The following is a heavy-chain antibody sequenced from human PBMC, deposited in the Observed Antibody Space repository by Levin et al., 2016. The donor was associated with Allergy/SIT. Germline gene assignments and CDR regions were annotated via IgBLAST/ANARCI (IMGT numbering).Heavy chain of an antibody. Sequence: GGSLRLSCAVSGFTFSSYAMSWVRQAPGKGLECVAESIVIGGNTNYADSVKGRFTISRDYSKNTLYLQMNSLRAEDTAIYFCAKDRREEGHDAFDVWGRGTMVTVFS. V-gene: IGHV3-23*01. CDR2: SIVIGGNT. CDR1: GFTFSSYA. J-gene: IGHJ3*01. CDR3: AKDRREEGHDAFDV. D-gene: IGHD5-24*01.